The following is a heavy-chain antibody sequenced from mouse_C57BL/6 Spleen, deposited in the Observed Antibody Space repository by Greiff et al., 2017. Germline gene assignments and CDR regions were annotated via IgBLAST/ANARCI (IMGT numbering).Heavy chain of an antibody. V-gene: IGHV1-81*01. CDR3: ARRRVDGYYVYWYFDV. CDR2: IYPRSGNT. J-gene: IGHJ1*03. Sequence: QVQLKESGAELARPGASVKLSCTASGYTFTSYGISWVQQRTGQGLEWIGEIYPRSGNTYYNEKFKGKATLTADKSSSTAYMELRSLTSEDSAVYFCARRRVDGYYVYWYFDVWGTGTTVTVSS. D-gene: IGHD2-3*01. CDR1: GYTFTSYG.